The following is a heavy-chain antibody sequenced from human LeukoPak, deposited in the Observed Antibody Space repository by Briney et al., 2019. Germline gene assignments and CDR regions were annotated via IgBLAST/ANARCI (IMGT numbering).Heavy chain of an antibody. CDR2: ISYDGSNK. CDR1: GFTFSSYA. V-gene: IGHV3-30-3*01. Sequence: GGSLRLSCAASGFTFSSYAMHWVRQAPGKGLEWVAVISYDGSNKYYADSVKGRFTISRDNSKNTLYLQMNSLRAEDTAVYYCARSSGSYADFDYWGQGTLVTVSS. J-gene: IGHJ4*02. D-gene: IGHD1-26*01. CDR3: ARSSGSYADFDY.